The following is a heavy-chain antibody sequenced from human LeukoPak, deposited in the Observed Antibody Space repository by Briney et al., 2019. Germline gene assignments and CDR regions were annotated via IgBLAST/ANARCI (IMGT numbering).Heavy chain of an antibody. V-gene: IGHV3-23*01. CDR3: AKLTVVDS. Sequence: GSLRLSCAASGFTFSIYAMNWVRQAPGKGLEWISTVSASGGSTYYTDSIKGRFTISRDNSKNTLYLQMNSLRADDTAVYYCAKLTVVDSWAQGTLVTVSS. CDR2: VSASGGST. D-gene: IGHD4-23*01. CDR1: GFTFSIYA. J-gene: IGHJ4*02.